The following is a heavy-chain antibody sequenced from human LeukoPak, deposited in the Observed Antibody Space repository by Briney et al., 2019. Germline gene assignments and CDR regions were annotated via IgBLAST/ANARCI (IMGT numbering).Heavy chain of an antibody. CDR3: ARGDYGGDYFDY. CDR1: GFTFSDYS. V-gene: IGHV3-11*05. CDR2: ISSGSTYT. Sequence: PGGSLRLSCAASGFTFSDYSMNWVRQAPGKGLEWVSYISSGSTYTNYADSVEGRFTISRDNAKNSLYLQMNSLRAEDTAVYYCARGDYGGDYFDYWGQGTLVTVSS. J-gene: IGHJ4*02. D-gene: IGHD4-23*01.